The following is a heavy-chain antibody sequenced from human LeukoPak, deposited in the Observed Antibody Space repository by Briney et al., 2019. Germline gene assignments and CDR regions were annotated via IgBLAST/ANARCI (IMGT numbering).Heavy chain of an antibody. V-gene: IGHV4-59*01. CDR1: GGSISSYY. D-gene: IGHD1-14*01. Sequence: ETLSLTCTVSGGSISSYYWSWIRQPPGKGLEWIGYIYYSGSTNYNPSLKSRVTISVDTSKNQFSLKLSSVTAADTAVYYCARDTPGGAFDIWGQGTMVTVSS. CDR2: IYYSGST. J-gene: IGHJ3*02. CDR3: ARDTPGGAFDI.